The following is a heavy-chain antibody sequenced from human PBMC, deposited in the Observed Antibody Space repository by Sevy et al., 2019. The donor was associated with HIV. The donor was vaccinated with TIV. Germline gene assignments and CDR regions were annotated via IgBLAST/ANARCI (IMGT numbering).Heavy chain of an antibody. CDR1: GFTFSSYA. D-gene: IGHD3-22*01. V-gene: IGHV3-30-3*01. Sequence: GGSLRLSCAASGFTFSSYAMHWVRQAPGKGLEWVAVISYDGSNKYYADSVKGRFTISRDDSKNTLYLQMNSLRAEDTAVYYCARDYYDSSGYVYWGQGTLVTVSS. J-gene: IGHJ4*02. CDR2: ISYDGSNK. CDR3: ARDYYDSSGYVY.